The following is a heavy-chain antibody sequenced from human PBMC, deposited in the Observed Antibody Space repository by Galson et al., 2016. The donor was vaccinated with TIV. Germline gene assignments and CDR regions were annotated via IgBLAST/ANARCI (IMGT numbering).Heavy chain of an antibody. Sequence: SETLSLTCTISGGSLSTYYWSWIRQPPGKRLEWIGYIYFSGDTKYNPSLKSRVTMSVDTATNQFSLNLSSVTAADTAVYYCARVGGTFDYWGQGATVTVSS. V-gene: IGHV4-59*01. J-gene: IGHJ4*02. D-gene: IGHD1-7*01. CDR3: ARVGGTFDY. CDR2: IYFSGDT. CDR1: GGSLSTYY.